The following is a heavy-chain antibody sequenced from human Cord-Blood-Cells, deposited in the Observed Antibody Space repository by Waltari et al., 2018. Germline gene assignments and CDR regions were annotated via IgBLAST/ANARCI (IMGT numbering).Heavy chain of an antibody. CDR3: ARDHTGYFFDY. CDR1: GFPFSSYS. CDR2: ISSSSSYI. Sequence: EVQLVESGGGLVKPGGSLRLSCVAFGFPFSSYSMNWVRQAPGKGLEWVSSISSSSSYIYYADSVKGRFTISRDNAKNSLYLQMNSLRAEDTAVYYCARDHTGYFFDYWGQGTLVTVSS. V-gene: IGHV3-21*01. D-gene: IGHD7-27*01. J-gene: IGHJ4*02.